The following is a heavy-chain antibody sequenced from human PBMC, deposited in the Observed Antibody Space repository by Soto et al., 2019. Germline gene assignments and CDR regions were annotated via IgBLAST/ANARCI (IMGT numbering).Heavy chain of an antibody. CDR1: GYSFTRYW. V-gene: IGHV5-10-1*01. CDR3: ARHGMASFLTS. CDR2: IDPSDSYT. Sequence: GASLKISCKGSGYSFTRYWISLVRQLPGKGLEWMGMIDPSDSYTNYRPSFQGRVTFSAAKSISTAYLQWGSLKASDTAMCYCARHGMASFLTSWGQGTLDTVSS. J-gene: IGHJ5*02. D-gene: IGHD1-26*01.